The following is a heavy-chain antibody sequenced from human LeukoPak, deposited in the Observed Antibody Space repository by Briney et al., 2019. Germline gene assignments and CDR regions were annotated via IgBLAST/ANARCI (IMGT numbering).Heavy chain of an antibody. CDR3: AKTRGISISGVVPLCDY. D-gene: IGHD3-3*01. CDR2: ISGSGGTP. J-gene: IGHJ4*02. V-gene: IGHV3-23*01. Sequence: PGGSLRLSCAASGFTFSTSGMTWVRQAPGKGLDWVSIISGSGGTPYYTDSVKGRFTISRDNSKNTLYLQMNSLRAEDTAVYYCAKTRGISISGVVPLCDYWGQGTLVTLSS. CDR1: GFTFSTSG.